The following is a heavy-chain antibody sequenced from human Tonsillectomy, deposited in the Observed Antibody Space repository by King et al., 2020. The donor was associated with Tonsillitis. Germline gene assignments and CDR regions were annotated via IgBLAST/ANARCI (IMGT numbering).Heavy chain of an antibody. CDR1: GFTFSSYW. J-gene: IGHJ3*02. CDR3: ASDSGDSSGYYYGAFDI. V-gene: IGHV3-7*03. CDR2: IKQDGSEK. D-gene: IGHD3-22*01. Sequence: VQLVESGGGLVQPGGSLRLSCAASGFTFSSYWMSWVRQAPGKGLEWVANIKQDGSEKYYVDSVKGRFTISRDNAKNSLYLQMNSLRAEDTAVYYCASDSGDSSGYYYGAFDIWGQGTMVTVSS.